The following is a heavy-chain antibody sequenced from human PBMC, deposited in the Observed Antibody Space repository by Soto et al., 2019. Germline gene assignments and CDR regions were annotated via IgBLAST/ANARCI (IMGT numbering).Heavy chain of an antibody. CDR1: GYTLTELS. D-gene: IGHD2-21*02. CDR2: FDPEDGET. V-gene: IGHV1-24*01. J-gene: IGHJ1*01. CDR3: ATTGGDLEYFQH. Sequence: ASVKVSCKVSGYTLTELSMHWVRQAPGKGLEWMGGFDPEDGETIYAQKFQGRVTMTEDTSTDTAYMELSSLRSEGTAVYYCATTGGDLEYFQHWGQGTLVTVSS.